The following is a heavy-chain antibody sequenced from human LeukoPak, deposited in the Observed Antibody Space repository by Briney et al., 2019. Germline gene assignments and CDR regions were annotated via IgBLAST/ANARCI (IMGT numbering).Heavy chain of an antibody. V-gene: IGHV4-39*01. D-gene: IGHD5-12*01. CDR1: GRSISTSSYY. CDR2: IYYSGSL. J-gene: IGHJ3*02. Sequence: SDTLSLTCTVSGRSISTSSYYWRWIPQPPGKGLHWIGSIYYSGSLYYNSSLTIRLTISVDKSKHQFSLKLSSVSAADTALYFCARHKRPCSGYGRVYAFDIWGQGTMVSVSS. CDR3: ARHKRPCSGYGRVYAFDI.